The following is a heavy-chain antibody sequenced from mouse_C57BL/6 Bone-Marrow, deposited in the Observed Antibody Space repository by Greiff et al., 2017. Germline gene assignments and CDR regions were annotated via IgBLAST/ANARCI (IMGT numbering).Heavy chain of an antibody. J-gene: IGHJ2*01. D-gene: IGHD2-4*01. V-gene: IGHV1-26*01. Sequence: VQLQQSGPELVKPGASVKISCKASGYTFTDYYMNWVKQSHGKSLEWIGDINPNNGGTSYNQKFKGKATLTVDKSSSTAYMELRSLTSEDSAVYYCARWDYEGYFDYWGQGTTLTVSS. CDR2: INPNNGGT. CDR1: GYTFTDYY. CDR3: ARWDYEGYFDY.